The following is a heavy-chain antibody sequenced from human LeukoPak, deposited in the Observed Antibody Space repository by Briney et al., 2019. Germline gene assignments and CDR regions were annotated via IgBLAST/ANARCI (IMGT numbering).Heavy chain of an antibody. CDR2: ISSTGNSI. V-gene: IGHV3-11*01. CDR3: AKGGIRYGYWFDH. J-gene: IGHJ5*02. CDR1: GFRFSDYY. D-gene: IGHD3-10*01. Sequence: GGSLRLSCAATGFRFSDYYMSWIRQAPGKGLQRVSYISSTGNSIFYADSVKGRFTISRDHAKNSLSLQLNSLRAEDTAVYYCAKGGIRYGYWFDHWGQGTLATVSS.